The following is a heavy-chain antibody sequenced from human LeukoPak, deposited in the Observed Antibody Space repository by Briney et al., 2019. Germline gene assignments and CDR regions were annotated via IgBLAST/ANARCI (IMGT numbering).Heavy chain of an antibody. CDR1: GFTVGSNY. Sequence: PGGSLRLSCAASGFTVGSNYMNWVRQAPGKGLEWVSVIYTGGNTYYADSVKGRFTISRDNSKNTLYLQMHSLRAEDTAVYYCASPSSGQSFDIWGQGTMVTVSS. D-gene: IGHD6-19*01. CDR2: IYTGGNT. J-gene: IGHJ3*02. V-gene: IGHV3-53*01. CDR3: ASPSSGQSFDI.